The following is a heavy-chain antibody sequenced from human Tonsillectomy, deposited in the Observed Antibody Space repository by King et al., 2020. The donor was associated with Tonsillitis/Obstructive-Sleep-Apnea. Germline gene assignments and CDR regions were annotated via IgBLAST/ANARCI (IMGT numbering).Heavy chain of an antibody. J-gene: IGHJ6*02. Sequence: ELQLVQSGGGLVQPGASLRLSCAASGFSFSDYWMSWVRQAPGKGLEWVANIKQDGSEKYYVDSVKGRFTLSRDNAKNSLYLQMNSLSAEDTAVYYCAREDIAAAGIGGAFYYYYGMDVWGQGTTVTVSS. V-gene: IGHV3-7*03. CDR3: AREDIAAAGIGGAFYYYYGMDV. CDR1: GFSFSDYW. CDR2: IKQDGSEK. D-gene: IGHD6-13*01.